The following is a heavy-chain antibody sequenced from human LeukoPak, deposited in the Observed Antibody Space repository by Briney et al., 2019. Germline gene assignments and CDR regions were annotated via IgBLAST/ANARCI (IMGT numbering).Heavy chain of an antibody. D-gene: IGHD3-22*01. CDR2: IIPIFGTA. V-gene: IGHV1-69*05. CDR1: GGTFSSYA. Sequence: SVKVSCKASGGTFSSYAISWVRQAPGQGLEWMGGIIPIFGTANYAQKFQGRVTITTDESTSTAYMELSSLRSEGTAVYYCASHDYYDSSGYYCRTFDYWGQGTLVTVSS. CDR3: ASHDYYDSSGYYCRTFDY. J-gene: IGHJ4*02.